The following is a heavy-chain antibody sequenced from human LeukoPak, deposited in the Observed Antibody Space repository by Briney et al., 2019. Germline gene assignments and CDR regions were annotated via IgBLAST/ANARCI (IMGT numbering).Heavy chain of an antibody. J-gene: IGHJ4*02. CDR3: ARARCSGGSCYPLYFDY. Sequence: SETLSLTCAVYGGSFSGYYWSWIRQPPGKGLEWIGEINHSGSTNYNPSLKSRVTISVDTSKNQFSLKLSSVTAADTAVYYCARARCSGGSCYPLYFDYWGQGTLVTVSS. CDR1: GGSFSGYY. CDR2: INHSGST. V-gene: IGHV4-34*01. D-gene: IGHD2-15*01.